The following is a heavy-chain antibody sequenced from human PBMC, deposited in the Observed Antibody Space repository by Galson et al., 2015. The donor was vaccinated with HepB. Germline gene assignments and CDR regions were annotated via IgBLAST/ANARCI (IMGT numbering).Heavy chain of an antibody. CDR3: AMEKPRFGDPIWAFDL. V-gene: IGHV1-69-2*01. Sequence: VKVSCKVSGYIFTEHYLHWVQQAPGKGLEWMGLVDPENDKTFYAEKFQGRLTVTADTSTDTAYMELSSLTSEDTAVYYCAMEKPRFGDPIWAFDLWGQGTMVTASS. CDR2: VDPENDKT. J-gene: IGHJ3*01. D-gene: IGHD2-21*02. CDR1: GYIFTEHY.